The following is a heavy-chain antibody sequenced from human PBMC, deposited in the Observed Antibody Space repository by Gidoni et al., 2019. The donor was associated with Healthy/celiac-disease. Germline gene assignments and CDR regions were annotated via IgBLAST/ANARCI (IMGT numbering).Heavy chain of an antibody. Sequence: QVQLQESGPGLVKPSGTLSRTCAVSGGSISSSNWWCWVRQPPGKGLELIGEIYHSGSTNYNPSLKSRGTVSVDKSKNQFSLKLSSVTAADTAVYYCARDPSPEQQPPRGFDPWGQGTLVTVSS. V-gene: IGHV4-4*02. CDR2: IYHSGST. D-gene: IGHD6-13*01. J-gene: IGHJ5*02. CDR3: ARDPSPEQQPPRGFDP. CDR1: GGSISSSNW.